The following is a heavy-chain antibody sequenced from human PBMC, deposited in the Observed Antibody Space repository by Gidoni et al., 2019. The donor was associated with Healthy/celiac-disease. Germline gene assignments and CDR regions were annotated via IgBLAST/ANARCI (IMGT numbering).Heavy chain of an antibody. CDR1: GFTFSSYS. CDR2: ISSSSSYI. CDR3: ARNYYYGMDV. Sequence: EVQLVESGGGLVKPGGSLRLSWAASGFTFSSYSMNWVRRAQGKGMEWGSSISSSSSYIYYADSVKGRFTISRDNAKNSLYLQMNSLRAEDTAVYYGARNYYYGMDVWGQGTTVTVSS. V-gene: IGHV3-21*01. J-gene: IGHJ6*02.